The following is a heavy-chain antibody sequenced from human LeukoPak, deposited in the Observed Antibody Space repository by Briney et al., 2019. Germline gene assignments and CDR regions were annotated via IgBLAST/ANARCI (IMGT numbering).Heavy chain of an antibody. CDR3: ASRLQTAAGISDY. CDR2: INHSGST. V-gene: IGHV4-34*01. D-gene: IGHD6-13*01. CDR1: GFTFSSYA. J-gene: IGHJ4*02. Sequence: GSLRLSCAASGFTFSSYAMSWVRQAPGKGLEWIGEINHSGSTNYNPSLKSRVTISVDTSKNQFSLKLSSVTAADTAVYYCASRLQTAAGISDYWGQGTLVTVSS.